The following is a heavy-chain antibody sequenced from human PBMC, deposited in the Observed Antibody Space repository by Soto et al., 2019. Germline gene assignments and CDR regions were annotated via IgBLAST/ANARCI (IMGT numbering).Heavy chain of an antibody. V-gene: IGHV3-33*08. CDR2: IWYDGSNK. CDR1: GFTFSSYA. D-gene: IGHD3-3*01. J-gene: IGHJ6*03. Sequence: GGSLRLSCAASGFTFSSYAMHWVRQAPGKGLERVAVIWYDGSNKYYADSVKGRFTISRDNSKNTLYLQMNSLRAEDTAVYYCARSNYDFWSGRMNYYYYYYMDVWGKVTTVTVSS. CDR3: ARSNYDFWSGRMNYYYYYYMDV.